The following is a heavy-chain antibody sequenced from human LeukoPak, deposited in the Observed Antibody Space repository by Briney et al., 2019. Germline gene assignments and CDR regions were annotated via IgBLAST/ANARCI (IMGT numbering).Heavy chain of an antibody. CDR3: VRGYIVVVPRGRSWFDP. D-gene: IGHD2-2*01. CDR1: GFTFSSYW. J-gene: IGHJ5*02. CDR2: IKQDGSEK. V-gene: IGHV3-7*01. Sequence: PGGSLRLSCAASGFTFSSYWMSWVRQAPGKGLEWVANIKQDGSEKYYVDSVKGRFTISRDNAKNSLYLQMNSLRAEDTAVYYCVRGYIVVVPRGRSWFDPWGQGTLVTVS.